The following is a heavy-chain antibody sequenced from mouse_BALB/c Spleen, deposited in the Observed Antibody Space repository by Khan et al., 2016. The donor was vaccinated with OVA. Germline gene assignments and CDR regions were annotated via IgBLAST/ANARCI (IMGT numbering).Heavy chain of an antibody. V-gene: IGHV14-1*02. J-gene: IGHJ3*01. CDR3: ARSGYSAWFAY. CDR2: IDPENGET. CDR1: DFNIKDYY. Sequence: VQLKQTGAELVRPGALVKLSCEASDFNIKDYYMHWVKQRPEQGLEWIGWIDPENGETVYDPKFQGKAIMPAATSSNTAYLQLSSLTSEDTAVYYCARSGYSAWFAYWGQGTLVTVSA.